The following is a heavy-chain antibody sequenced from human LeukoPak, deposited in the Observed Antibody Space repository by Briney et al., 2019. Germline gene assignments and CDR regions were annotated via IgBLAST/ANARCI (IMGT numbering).Heavy chain of an antibody. CDR2: ISYDGSNK. CDR1: GFTFSSYG. D-gene: IGHD6-19*01. V-gene: IGHV3-30*18. CDR3: AKGGYSSGCFDY. Sequence: PGGSLRLSCAASGFTFSSYGMHGVRQAPGKGLEWVAVISYDGSNKYYADSVRGRFTISRDNSKNTLYLQMNSLRAEDTAVYYCAKGGYSSGCFDYWGQGTLVTVSS. J-gene: IGHJ4*02.